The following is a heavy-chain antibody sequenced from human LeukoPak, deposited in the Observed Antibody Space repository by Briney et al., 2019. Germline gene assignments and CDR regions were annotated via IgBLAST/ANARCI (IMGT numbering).Heavy chain of an antibody. CDR1: GFTFSTYA. D-gene: IGHD3-3*01. V-gene: IGHV3-23*01. CDR3: AKDQAFGVLPD. J-gene: IGHJ4*02. Sequence: GGSLRLSCAASGFTFSTYAMSWVRQAPGTGLEWVSVISASGGSTYYADSVKGRFTISRDNSKNTVSLQMNSLRADDTAFYYCAKDQAFGVLPDWGQGTLVTVSS. CDR2: ISASGGST.